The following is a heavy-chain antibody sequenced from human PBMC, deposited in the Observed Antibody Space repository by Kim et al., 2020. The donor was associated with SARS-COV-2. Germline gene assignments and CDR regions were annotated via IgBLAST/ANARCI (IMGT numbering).Heavy chain of an antibody. Sequence: SETLSLTCAVSGGSISSSNWWSWVRQPPGKGLEWIGEIYHSGSTNYNPSLKSRVTISVDKSKNQFSLKLSSVTAADTAVYYCATGGFLYYYGMDVWGQGTTVTVSS. V-gene: IGHV4-4*02. CDR1: GGSISSSNW. CDR2: IYHSGST. CDR3: ATGGFLYYYGMDV. J-gene: IGHJ6*02.